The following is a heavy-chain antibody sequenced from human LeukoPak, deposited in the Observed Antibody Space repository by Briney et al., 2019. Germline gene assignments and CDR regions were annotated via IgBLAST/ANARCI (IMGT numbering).Heavy chain of an antibody. Sequence: QSGGSLRLSCAASGFTFSSYAMSWVRQAPGKGLEWVSAISGSGGSTHNADSVKGRFTISRDNSKNTLYLQMNSLRAEDTAVYYCAKDRRSSSYYYGDAFDMWGQGTMVTVSS. D-gene: IGHD3-22*01. J-gene: IGHJ3*02. CDR2: ISGSGGST. CDR1: GFTFSSYA. V-gene: IGHV3-23*01. CDR3: AKDRRSSSYYYGDAFDM.